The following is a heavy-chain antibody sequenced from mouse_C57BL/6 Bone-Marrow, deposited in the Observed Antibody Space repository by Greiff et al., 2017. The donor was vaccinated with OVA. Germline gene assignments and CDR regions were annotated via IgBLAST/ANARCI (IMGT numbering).Heavy chain of an antibody. D-gene: IGHD2-5*01. CDR3: TPYYSNSWFAY. V-gene: IGHV14-4*01. Sequence: VHVKQSGAELVRPGASVKLSCTASGFNIKDDYMHWVKQRPEQGLEWIGWIDPENGDTEYASKFQGKATITADTSSNTAYLQLSSLTSEDTAVYYCTPYYSNSWFAYWGQGTLVTVSA. CDR1: GFNIKDDY. CDR2: IDPENGDT. J-gene: IGHJ3*01.